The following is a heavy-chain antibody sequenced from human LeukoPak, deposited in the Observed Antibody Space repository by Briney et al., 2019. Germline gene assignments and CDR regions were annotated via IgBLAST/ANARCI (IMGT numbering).Heavy chain of an antibody. D-gene: IGHD2-15*01. CDR1: GGSFSGYY. Sequence: SETLSLTCAVYGGSFSGYYWSGIRQPPGKGLEWIGEINHSGRTNYNPSLKSLVTISVDTSNNPFSLKLSSVTAADTPVYYCARNTRDIVVVVAATGPITYYYYGMDVWGQGTTVTVSS. J-gene: IGHJ6*02. CDR3: ARNTRDIVVVVAATGPITYYYYGMDV. V-gene: IGHV4-34*01. CDR2: INHSGRT.